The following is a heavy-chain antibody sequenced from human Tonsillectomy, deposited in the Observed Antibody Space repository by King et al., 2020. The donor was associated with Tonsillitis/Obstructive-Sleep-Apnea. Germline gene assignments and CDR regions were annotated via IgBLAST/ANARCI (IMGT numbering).Heavy chain of an antibody. J-gene: IGHJ4*01. Sequence: VQLQQWGAGLLKPSETLSLTCAVYGGSFSGYYWSWIRQPPGKGLEWIGEINHSGSTNYNPSLKSRVTISVDTSKNQFSLKLSSVTAADTAVYYCARGFYDYIWSVDPLDYWAHGTLVTVSS. D-gene: IGHD3-16*01. CDR3: ARGFYDYIWSVDPLDY. CDR2: INHSGST. CDR1: GGSFSGYY. V-gene: IGHV4-34*01.